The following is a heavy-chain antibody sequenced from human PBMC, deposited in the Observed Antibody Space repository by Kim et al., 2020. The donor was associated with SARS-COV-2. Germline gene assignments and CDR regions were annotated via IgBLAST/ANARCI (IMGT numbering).Heavy chain of an antibody. CDR2: IYDSGST. J-gene: IGHJ2*01. CDR1: GDSISGYY. CDR3: ARDRRYGGWYFDL. Sequence: SETLSLTCTVSGDSISGYYWSWIRQPPGQGLEWIGYIYDSGSTNSSPSLKSRVAISVDTSSNQFSLKLSSVTTADTAFYYCARDRRYGGWYFDLWGRGTLVSVSS. D-gene: IGHD4-17*01. V-gene: IGHV4-59*01.